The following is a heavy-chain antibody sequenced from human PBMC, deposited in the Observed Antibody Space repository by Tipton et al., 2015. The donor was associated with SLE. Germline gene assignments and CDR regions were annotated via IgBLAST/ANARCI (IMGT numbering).Heavy chain of an antibody. CDR3: VRPSGRISDYFDF. CDR1: GASITSAGYY. V-gene: IGHV4-30-2*03. D-gene: IGHD3-3*02. CDR2: IYFSGTT. Sequence: TLSLTCSVSGASITSAGYYWSWMRHHPGKGLEWIGNIYFSGTTYYNPSLRSRVSISADTSKNQFSLKLSSVTAADTAVYYCVRPSGRISDYFDFWGQGALVTVSS. J-gene: IGHJ4*02.